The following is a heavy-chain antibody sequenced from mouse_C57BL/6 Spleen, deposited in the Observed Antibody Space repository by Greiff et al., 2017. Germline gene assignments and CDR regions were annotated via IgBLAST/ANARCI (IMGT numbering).Heavy chain of an antibody. Sequence: QVQLQQPGAELVRPVSSVTLSCKASGYTFTSYWMDWVKQRPGQGLEWIGNIYPSDSETHYNQKFKDKATLTVDKSSSTAYMQLSSLTSEDSAVYYCARRRGGYYAMDYWGQGTSVTVSS. CDR2: IYPSDSET. CDR3: ARRRGGYYAMDY. V-gene: IGHV1-61*01. CDR1: GYTFTSYW. J-gene: IGHJ4*01.